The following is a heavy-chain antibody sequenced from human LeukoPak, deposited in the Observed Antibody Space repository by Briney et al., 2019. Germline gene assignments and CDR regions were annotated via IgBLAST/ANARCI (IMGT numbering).Heavy chain of an antibody. CDR3: AKDNYYDSSGYYDL. V-gene: IGHV3-9*01. J-gene: IGHJ4*02. D-gene: IGHD3-22*01. Sequence: GRSLRLSCAASGFTFDDYAMHWVRQAPGKGLEWVSGISWNSGSIGYADSVKGRFTISRDNAKNPLYLQMNSLRAEDTALYYCAKDNYYDSSGYYDLWGQGTLVTVSS. CDR1: GFTFDDYA. CDR2: ISWNSGSI.